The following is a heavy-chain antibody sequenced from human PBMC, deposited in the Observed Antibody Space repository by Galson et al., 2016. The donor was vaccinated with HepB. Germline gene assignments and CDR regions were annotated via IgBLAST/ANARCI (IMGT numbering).Heavy chain of an antibody. CDR2: ISTYSGNT. Sequence: SVKVSCKASGYTFTTSGISWVRQAPGQGLEWMGWISTYSGNTKNAQKFQGGLTLTTDSSTTTAYMELRSLRFDDTALYYCARDVQYRFDSWGQGTLVTVSS. J-gene: IGHJ4*02. CDR1: GYTFTTSG. D-gene: IGHD2/OR15-2a*01. CDR3: ARDVQYRFDS. V-gene: IGHV1-18*01.